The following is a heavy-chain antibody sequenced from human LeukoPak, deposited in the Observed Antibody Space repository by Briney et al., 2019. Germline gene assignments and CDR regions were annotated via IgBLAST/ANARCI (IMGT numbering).Heavy chain of an antibody. CDR2: IHYSGST. Sequence: PSETLSLTCTVSGGSISSYYWSWIRQPPGKGLEWIGYIHYSGSTNYNPSLKSRVTISVDTSKNQFSLKLSSVTAADTAVYYCARDGWSSGYVYWGQGTLVTVSS. CDR1: GGSISSYY. D-gene: IGHD3-22*01. J-gene: IGHJ4*02. V-gene: IGHV4-59*01. CDR3: ARDGWSSGYVY.